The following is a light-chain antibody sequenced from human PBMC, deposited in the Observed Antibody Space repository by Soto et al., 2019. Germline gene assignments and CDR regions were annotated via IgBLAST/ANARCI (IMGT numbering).Light chain of an antibody. J-gene: IGKJ4*01. Sequence: DIQMTQSPSSLSASVGDRVTITCRASQNISTWLVWYQERPGEAPKSLIFGASNLESGVPSRFTGSGSGTDFTLSIISLQPEDFATYYCQHYATYPVTFGGGTKVEI. CDR2: GAS. CDR3: QHYATYPVT. CDR1: QNISTW. V-gene: IGKV1D-16*01.